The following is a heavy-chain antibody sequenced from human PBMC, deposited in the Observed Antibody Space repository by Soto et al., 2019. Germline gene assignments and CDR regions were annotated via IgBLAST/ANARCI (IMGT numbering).Heavy chain of an antibody. J-gene: IGHJ4*02. Sequence: GGSLRLSCAASGFTFSSYGMHWVRQAPGKGLEWVAVIWYDGSNKYYADSVKGRFTIPRDNSKNTLYLQMNSLRAEDTAVYYCARDYDSSGYPRYYFDYWGKGTLVTVS. CDR1: GFTFSSYG. V-gene: IGHV3-33*01. CDR3: ARDYDSSGYPRYYFDY. D-gene: IGHD3-22*01. CDR2: IWYDGSNK.